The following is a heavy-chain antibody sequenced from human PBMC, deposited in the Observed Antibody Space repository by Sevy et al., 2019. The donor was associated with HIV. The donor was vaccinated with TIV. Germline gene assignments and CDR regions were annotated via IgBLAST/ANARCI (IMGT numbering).Heavy chain of an antibody. CDR1: GFNFNIYS. J-gene: IGHJ4*02. D-gene: IGHD2-8*01. CDR2: LSFGCGKI. CDR3: AREGCTQPHDY. V-gene: IGHV3-23*01. Sequence: GGSLRLSCVASGFNFNIYSFSWVRQTPGKGLEWVSTLSFGCGKINYADSVQGRFTISRDDSKNTLFLQMNSLRAEDTATYFCAREGCTQPHDYWGQGTLVTVSS.